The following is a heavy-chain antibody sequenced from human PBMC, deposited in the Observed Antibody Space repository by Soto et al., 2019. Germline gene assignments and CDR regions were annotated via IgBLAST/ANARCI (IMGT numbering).Heavy chain of an antibody. Sequence: GGSLRLSCAASGFTFSSYAMHWVRQAPGKGLEWVAVISYDGSNKYYADSVKGRFTISRDNSKNTLYLQMNSLRAEDTAVYYCASPYGSGSYRLLYNWFDPWGQGTLVTVSS. CDR1: GFTFSSYA. CDR3: ASPYGSGSYRLLYNWFDP. J-gene: IGHJ5*02. CDR2: ISYDGSNK. V-gene: IGHV3-30-3*01. D-gene: IGHD3-10*01.